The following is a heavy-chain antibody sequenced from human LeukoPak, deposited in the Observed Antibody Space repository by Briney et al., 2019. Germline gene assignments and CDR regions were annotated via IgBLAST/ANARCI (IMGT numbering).Heavy chain of an antibody. CDR3: ATWGATHHYFDS. Sequence: SETLSLTCSVSGGSISSNIYYWGWIRQPPGKGLEWIGSIYYTGITYYNPSLKSRVTMSVDTSKNQFSLKLSSVTAADTAVYYCATWGATHHYFDSWGRGTLVTVSS. V-gene: IGHV4-39*01. CDR1: GGSISSNIYY. CDR2: IYYTGIT. D-gene: IGHD1-26*01. J-gene: IGHJ4*02.